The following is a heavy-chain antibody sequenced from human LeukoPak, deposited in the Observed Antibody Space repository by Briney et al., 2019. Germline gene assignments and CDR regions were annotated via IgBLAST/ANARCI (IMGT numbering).Heavy chain of an antibody. CDR2: MNPNSGNT. CDR3: ARGRGSGHKENWFDP. J-gene: IGHJ5*02. CDR1: GYTFTTYD. V-gene: IGHV1-8*01. D-gene: IGHD6-19*01. Sequence: GASVKVSCKASGYTFTTYDINWVRQATGQGLECMVWMNPNSGNTGYTQKFQGRVTMTRNTSISTAYMELSSLRSEDTAVYYCARGRGSGHKENWFDPWGQGALVTVSS.